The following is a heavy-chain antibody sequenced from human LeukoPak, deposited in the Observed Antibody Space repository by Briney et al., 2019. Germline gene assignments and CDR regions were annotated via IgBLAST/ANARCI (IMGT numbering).Heavy chain of an antibody. CDR2: IYYSGAT. D-gene: IGHD1-26*01. V-gene: IGHV4-59*13. Sequence: SETLSLTCTVSVGSISGYFWSWVRQAPGTGLDWIGHIYYSGATNYNPSLRSRVTISVDTSKNQFFLKLRSVTAADTAVYYCARAQYSGSCFDYWGQGTLVTVSS. CDR1: VGSISGYF. J-gene: IGHJ4*02. CDR3: ARAQYSGSCFDY.